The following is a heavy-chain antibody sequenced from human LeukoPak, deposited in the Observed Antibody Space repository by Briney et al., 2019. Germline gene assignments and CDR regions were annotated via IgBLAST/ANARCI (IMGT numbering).Heavy chain of an antibody. J-gene: IGHJ4*02. D-gene: IGHD5-12*01. CDR1: GFTFSSYG. Sequence: GGSLRLSCAASGFTFSSYGMHWVRQAPGKGLEWVGVISYDGSNKYYADSVKGRFTISRDNSKNTLYLQMNSLRAEDTAVYYCAKVRYGGYYYYFDYWGQGTLVTVSS. CDR3: AKVRYGGYYYYFDY. CDR2: ISYDGSNK. V-gene: IGHV3-30*18.